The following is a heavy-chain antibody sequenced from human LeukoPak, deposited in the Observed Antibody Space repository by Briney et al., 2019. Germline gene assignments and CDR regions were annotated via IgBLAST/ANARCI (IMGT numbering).Heavy chain of an antibody. CDR1: GFTFSSYW. J-gene: IGHJ4*02. D-gene: IGHD2-15*01. Sequence: GESLRLSCAASGFTFSSYWMHWVRQAPGKGLVWVSRLNSDGSTTTYADSVKGRFTISRDNAKNTLYLQMNSLRAEDTAVYYCARGLVAAYPFDNWGQGTLVTVSS. CDR3: ARGLVAAYPFDN. CDR2: LNSDGSTT. V-gene: IGHV3-74*01.